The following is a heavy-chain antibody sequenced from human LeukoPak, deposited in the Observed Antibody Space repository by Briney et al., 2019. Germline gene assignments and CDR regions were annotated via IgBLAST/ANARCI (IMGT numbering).Heavy chain of an antibody. J-gene: IGHJ4*02. CDR2: INYSGST. CDR3: ARVGCSGGSCYSFGY. V-gene: IGHV4-30-4*08. CDR1: GYSISSGYY. D-gene: IGHD2-15*01. Sequence: SETLSLTCAVSGYSISSGYYWSWIRQPPGEGLEWIGYINYSGSTYYNPSLKSRVTISVDTSKNQFTLKLSSVTAADTAVHYCARVGCSGGSCYSFGYWGQGTLVTVSS.